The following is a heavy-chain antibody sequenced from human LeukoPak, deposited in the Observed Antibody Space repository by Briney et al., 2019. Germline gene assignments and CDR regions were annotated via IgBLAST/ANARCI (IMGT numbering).Heavy chain of an antibody. CDR2: IIPIFGTA. J-gene: IGHJ6*04. D-gene: IGHD2-2*01. Sequence: SVKVSCKASGGTFSSYAISWVRQAPGQGLEWMGGIIPIFGTANYAQKFQGRVTITADESTSTAYMELSSLRSEDTAVYYCARDAGYCSSTSCYWPYYYYYYGMDVWGKGTTVTVSS. CDR3: ARDAGYCSSTSCYWPYYYYYYGMDV. CDR1: GGTFSSYA. V-gene: IGHV1-69*01.